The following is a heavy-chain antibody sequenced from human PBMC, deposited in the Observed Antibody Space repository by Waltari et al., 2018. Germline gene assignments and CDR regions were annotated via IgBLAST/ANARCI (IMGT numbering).Heavy chain of an antibody. V-gene: IGHV3-21*01. CDR3: ARDAYDFWSGPH. Sequence: EVQLVESGGGLVKPGGSLRLSCAASGFTFSSYSMNWVRQAPGNGVEWVSSIRSSSIYIYYADSVKGRFTISRDNAKNSLYLQMNSLRAEDTAVYYCARDAYDFWSGPHWGQGTLVTVSS. CDR2: IRSSSIYI. J-gene: IGHJ4*02. D-gene: IGHD3-3*01. CDR1: GFTFSSYS.